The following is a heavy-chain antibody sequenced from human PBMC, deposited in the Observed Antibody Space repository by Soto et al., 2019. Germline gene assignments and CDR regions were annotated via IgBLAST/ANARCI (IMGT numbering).Heavy chain of an antibody. Sequence: GGSLRLSCVASGFTFSSYAMHWVRQAPGKGLEWVAVISYDGSNKYYADSVKGRFTISRDNSKNTLYLQMNSLRAEDTAVYYCARDRMVRGPYNWFDPWGQGTLVTVSS. CDR3: ARDRMVRGPYNWFDP. J-gene: IGHJ5*02. CDR1: GFTFSSYA. V-gene: IGHV3-30-3*01. D-gene: IGHD3-10*01. CDR2: ISYDGSNK.